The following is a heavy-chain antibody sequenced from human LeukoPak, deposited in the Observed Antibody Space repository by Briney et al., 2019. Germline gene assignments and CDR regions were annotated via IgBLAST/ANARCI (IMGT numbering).Heavy chain of an antibody. CDR2: INHSGST. J-gene: IGHJ4*02. Sequence: PSETLSLTCAVYGGSFSGYYWGWIRQPPGKGLEWIGEINHSGSTNYNPSLKSRVTISVDTSKNQFSLKLSSVTAADTAVYYCASSSSWYKFWGQGTLVTVSS. V-gene: IGHV4-34*01. CDR3: ASSSSWYKF. D-gene: IGHD6-13*01. CDR1: GGSFSGYY.